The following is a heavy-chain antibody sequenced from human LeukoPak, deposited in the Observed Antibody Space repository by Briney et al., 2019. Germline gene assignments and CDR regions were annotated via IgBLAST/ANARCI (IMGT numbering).Heavy chain of an antibody. CDR2: IIPIFGTA. D-gene: IGHD1-1*01. CDR3: ARVWNYYYYMDV. V-gene: IGHV1-69*06. J-gene: IGHJ6*03. Sequence: GASVKVSCKASGGTFSSYAISWVRQAPGQGLEWMGGIIPIFGTANYAQKFQGRVTITADKSTSTAYMELSSLRSEDTAVYYCARVWNYYYYMDVWGKGTTVTVSS. CDR1: GGTFSSYA.